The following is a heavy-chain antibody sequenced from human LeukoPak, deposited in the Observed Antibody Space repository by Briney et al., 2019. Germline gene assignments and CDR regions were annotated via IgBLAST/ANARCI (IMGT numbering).Heavy chain of an antibody. V-gene: IGHV4-4*07. D-gene: IGHD3-22*01. Sequence: SETLSLTCTVSGDSITGYYWSRIRQPAGKGLEWIGRIYTSGSTNYNPSLKSRVTMSVDTSKNQFSLRLSSVTAADTAVYYCAREGIYDTSGYTSFDYWGQGTLVTVSS. CDR1: GDSITGYY. CDR2: IYTSGST. J-gene: IGHJ4*02. CDR3: AREGIYDTSGYTSFDY.